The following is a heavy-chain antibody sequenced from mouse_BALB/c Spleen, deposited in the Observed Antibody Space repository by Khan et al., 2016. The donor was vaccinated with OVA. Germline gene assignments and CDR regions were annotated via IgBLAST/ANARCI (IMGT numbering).Heavy chain of an antibody. CDR2: IYPGNGYT. CDR1: GFTFTSYG. J-gene: IGHJ2*01. D-gene: IGHD2-14*01. V-gene: IGHV1S134*01. CDR3: AAAYYRNYFDY. Sequence: VQLQPSGAELGRPGSSVKLSCKTSGFTFTSYGIKWVKQRPGQCLEWIGYIYPGNGYTVYNEKFQGKATLTSDTSSSTAYMQLRSLTSEDSAIYFCAAAYYRNYFDYWGQGTTLTVSS.